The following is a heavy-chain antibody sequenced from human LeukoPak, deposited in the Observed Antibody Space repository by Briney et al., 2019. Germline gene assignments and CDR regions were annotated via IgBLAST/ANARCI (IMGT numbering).Heavy chain of an antibody. Sequence: GGSLRLSCAASGFTFSSYAMSWVRRAPGKGLEWVSAISGSGGSTYYADSVKGRFTISRDNSKNTLYLQMNSLRAEDTAVYYCAKIPLGPYSSGWSDYWGQGTLVTVSS. CDR2: ISGSGGST. CDR3: AKIPLGPYSSGWSDY. J-gene: IGHJ4*02. D-gene: IGHD6-19*01. V-gene: IGHV3-23*01. CDR1: GFTFSSYA.